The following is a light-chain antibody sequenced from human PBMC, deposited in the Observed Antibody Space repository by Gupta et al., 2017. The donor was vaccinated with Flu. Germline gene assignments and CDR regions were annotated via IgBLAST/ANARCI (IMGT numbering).Light chain of an antibody. V-gene: IGLV2-8*01. CDR1: NNDVGGSKY. J-gene: IGLJ1*01. Sequence: QSALTQPPSASGSPGQSVTISCTGTNNDVGGSKYVSWYQQHQGEAPRLVIYEVNERPSGVPDRFSGSKSGNTASLTVSGLQPEDEADYYYSSNAGSNLYVFGTGTKVTV. CDR3: SSNAGSNLYV. CDR2: EVN.